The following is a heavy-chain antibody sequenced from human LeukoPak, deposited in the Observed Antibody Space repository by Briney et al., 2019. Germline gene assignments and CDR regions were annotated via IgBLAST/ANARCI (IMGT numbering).Heavy chain of an antibody. Sequence: SETLSLTCTVSGASISSYYWSWIRQPPGKGLEWIGSIYYSGSTYYNPSLKSRVTISVDTSKNHFSLKLSSVTAADTAVYYCARDPFSTTAVAGTSGDAFDIWGQGTMVTVSS. J-gene: IGHJ3*02. CDR1: GASISSYY. D-gene: IGHD6-19*01. CDR3: ARDPFSTTAVAGTSGDAFDI. V-gene: IGHV4-59*12. CDR2: IYYSGST.